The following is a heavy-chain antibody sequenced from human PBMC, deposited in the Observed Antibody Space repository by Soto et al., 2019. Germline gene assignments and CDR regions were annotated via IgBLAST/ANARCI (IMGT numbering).Heavy chain of an antibody. J-gene: IGHJ4*02. Sequence: QVQLVQSGAEVKKPGASVKVSCKVSGYTLTELSMHWVRQAPGKGLEWMGGFDPEDGETIYAQKFQGRVTMTEDTSTDTAYMELSSLRSEDTAVYYCATGIMITFGGVIVPLPGFDYWGQGTLVTVSS. CDR3: ATGIMITFGGVIVPLPGFDY. CDR1: GYTLTELS. D-gene: IGHD3-16*02. V-gene: IGHV1-24*01. CDR2: FDPEDGET.